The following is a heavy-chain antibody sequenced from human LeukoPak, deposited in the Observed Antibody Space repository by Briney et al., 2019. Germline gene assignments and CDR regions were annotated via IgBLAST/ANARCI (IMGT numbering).Heavy chain of an antibody. J-gene: IGHJ3*02. CDR1: GFTFSSYA. D-gene: IGHD6-13*01. CDR2: ISSSSSYI. Sequence: GGSLRLSCAASGFTFSSYAMSWVRQAPGKGLEWVSSISSSSSYIYYADSVKGRFTISRDNAKNSLYLQMNSLRAEDTAVYYCARAPTTYSSSWFDAFDIWGQGTMVTVSS. V-gene: IGHV3-21*01. CDR3: ARAPTTYSSSWFDAFDI.